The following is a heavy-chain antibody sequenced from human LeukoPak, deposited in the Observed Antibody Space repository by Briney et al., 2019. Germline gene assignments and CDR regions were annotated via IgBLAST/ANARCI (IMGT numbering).Heavy chain of an antibody. CDR3: ARESYCSGGSCYSGRAFDI. D-gene: IGHD2-15*01. CDR1: RFTFSSYS. Sequence: GGSLRLSCAASRFTFSSYSMNWVRQAPGKGLEWVSSISSSGSYIYYADSVKGRFTISRDNAKNSLYLQMNSLRAEDTAVYYCARESYCSGGSCYSGRAFDIWGQGTMVTVSS. J-gene: IGHJ3*02. V-gene: IGHV3-21*01. CDR2: ISSSGSYI.